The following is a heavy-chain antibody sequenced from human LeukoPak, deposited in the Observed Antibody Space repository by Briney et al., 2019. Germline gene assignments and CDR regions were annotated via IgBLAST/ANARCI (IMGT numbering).Heavy chain of an antibody. CDR2: ISGSGGST. Sequence: PGGSLRLSCAASGFTFSSYAMSWVRQAPGKGLEWVSAISGSGGSTYYADSVKGRFTISRDNSKNTLYLQMNNLRAEDTAVYYFAKDRRAARGVGAFDIWGQGTMVTVSS. V-gene: IGHV3-23*01. CDR1: GFTFSSYA. D-gene: IGHD6-6*01. J-gene: IGHJ3*02. CDR3: AKDRRAARGVGAFDI.